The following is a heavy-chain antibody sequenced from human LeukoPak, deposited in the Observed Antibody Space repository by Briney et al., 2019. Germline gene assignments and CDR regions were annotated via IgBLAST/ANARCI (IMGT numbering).Heavy chain of an antibody. V-gene: IGHV3-48*03. D-gene: IGHD3-10*01. CDR1: GFTFSSYE. CDR2: ISSGGSTI. Sequence: PVGSLRLSCAASGFTFSSYEMNCVRQAPGRGLEWISYISSGGSTIYYAVSVKGRFSISRDKGKNSLYLQMNSLRAEDTAVYYCARGGRFEPNDYWGQGTLVTVSS. J-gene: IGHJ4*02. CDR3: ARGGRFEPNDY.